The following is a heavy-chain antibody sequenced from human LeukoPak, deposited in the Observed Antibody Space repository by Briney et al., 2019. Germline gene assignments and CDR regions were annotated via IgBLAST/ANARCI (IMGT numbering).Heavy chain of an antibody. CDR3: ASRGLVPTGYFDY. CDR2: IVVGSGDT. V-gene: IGHV1-58*02. D-gene: IGHD3/OR15-3a*01. J-gene: IGHJ4*02. CDR1: GFTFTSSA. Sequence: ASVKVSCKASGFTFTSSAMQWVRQARGQRLEWIGWIVVGSGDTDYAQKFQERVTITRDMSTGTAYMELSSPRSEDTAVYYCASRGLVPTGYFDYWGQGTLVTVSS.